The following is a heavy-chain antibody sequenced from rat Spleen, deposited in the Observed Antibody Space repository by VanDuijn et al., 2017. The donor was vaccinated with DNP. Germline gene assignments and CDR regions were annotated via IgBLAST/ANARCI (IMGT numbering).Heavy chain of an antibody. CDR1: GYSITSNY. Sequence: EVQLQESGPGLVKPSQSLSLTCSVTGYSITSNYWGWIRKFPGNKMEWMAYISYSGYTGYNPSLKSRISITRDTSKNQFFLHLNSVTTEDTATYYCARRGTTTGHWFAYWGQGTLVTVSS. J-gene: IGHJ3*01. CDR2: ISYSGYT. D-gene: IGHD1-10*01. V-gene: IGHV3-1*01. CDR3: ARRGTTTGHWFAY.